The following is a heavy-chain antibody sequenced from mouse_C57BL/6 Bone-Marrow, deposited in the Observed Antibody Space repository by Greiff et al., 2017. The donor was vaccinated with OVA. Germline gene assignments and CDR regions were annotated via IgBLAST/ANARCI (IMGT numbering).Heavy chain of an antibody. CDR3: ASGYDGYYAWFAY. Sequence: EVQLQQSGPELVKPGASVKISCKASGYTFTDYYMNWVKQSHGKSLEWIGDINPNNGGTSYNQKFKGKATLTVDKSSSTAYMELRSLTSEDSAVYDCASGYDGYYAWFAYWGQGTLLTVSA. J-gene: IGHJ3*01. CDR1: GYTFTDYY. D-gene: IGHD2-3*01. CDR2: INPNNGGT. V-gene: IGHV1-26*01.